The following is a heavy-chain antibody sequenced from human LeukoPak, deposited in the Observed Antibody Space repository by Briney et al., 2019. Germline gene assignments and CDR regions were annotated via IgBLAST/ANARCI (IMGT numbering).Heavy chain of an antibody. D-gene: IGHD2/OR15-2a*01. CDR3: AKYSDSTGAHYFDY. J-gene: IGHJ4*02. CDR1: GFTFSSYA. Sequence: GGSLRLSCAASGFTFSSYAMTWVRQAPGKGLEWVSTISGSGANTYYADSVKGRFTISRDNSKNTLSLQMNSLRVEDTALYYCAKYSDSTGAHYFDYWGQGTQVTVSS. V-gene: IGHV3-23*01. CDR2: ISGSGANT.